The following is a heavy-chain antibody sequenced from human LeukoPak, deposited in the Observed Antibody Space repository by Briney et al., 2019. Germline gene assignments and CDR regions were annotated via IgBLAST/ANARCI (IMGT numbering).Heavy chain of an antibody. CDR2: IYYSGST. J-gene: IGHJ4*02. Sequence: SETLSLTCGVYGDSISGYHWTYIRQPPGKGLEWIGSIYYSGSTYYNPSLKSRVTISVDTSKNQFSLKLSSVTAADTAVYYCARSYYYDSSGYYPDPYCFDYWGQGTLVTVSS. D-gene: IGHD3-22*01. CDR1: GDSISGYH. V-gene: IGHV4-39*01. CDR3: ARSYYYDSSGYYPDPYCFDY.